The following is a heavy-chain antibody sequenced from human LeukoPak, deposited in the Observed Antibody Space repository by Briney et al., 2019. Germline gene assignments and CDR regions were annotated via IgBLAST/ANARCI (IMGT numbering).Heavy chain of an antibody. D-gene: IGHD3-10*01. V-gene: IGHV4-59*11. CDR2: IYYTGTT. J-gene: IGHJ4*02. CDR1: GGSIDNHY. Sequence: SETLSLTCTVSGGSIDNHYWSWIRQSPEKGLEWIAYIYYTGTTYYNPSLKSRVTISVDTSNNYFSLNMRSVTAADTAVYYRARGPNYYNSYDSWGEGTLVTVSS. CDR3: ARGPNYYNSYDS.